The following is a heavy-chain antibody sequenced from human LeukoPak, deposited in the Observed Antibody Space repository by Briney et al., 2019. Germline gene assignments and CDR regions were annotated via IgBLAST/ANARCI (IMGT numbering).Heavy chain of an antibody. CDR2: ISAHNGDT. D-gene: IGHD4-17*01. CDR3: EKVEPITAVTTGEDY. J-gene: IGHJ4*02. Sequence: ASVKVSCKASGYTFTSYGISWVRQAPGQGLEGMGWISAHNGDTNYAQKVRGRVTITTDTSTTTAYMELRSLRSDDTAVYYCEKVEPITAVTTGEDYWGQGTLVTVSS. CDR1: GYTFTSYG. V-gene: IGHV1-18*01.